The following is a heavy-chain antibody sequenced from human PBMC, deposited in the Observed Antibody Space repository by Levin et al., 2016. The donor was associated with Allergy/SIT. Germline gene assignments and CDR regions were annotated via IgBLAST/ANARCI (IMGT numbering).Heavy chain of an antibody. D-gene: IGHD6-6*01. CDR2: ISSSSSTI. Sequence: VRQAPGKGLEWVSYISSSSSTIYYADSVKGRFTISRDNAKNSLYLQMNSLRAEDTAVYYCARVKNGIAARREGHYFDYWGQGTLVTVSS. V-gene: IGHV3-48*01. J-gene: IGHJ4*02. CDR3: ARVKNGIAARREGHYFDY.